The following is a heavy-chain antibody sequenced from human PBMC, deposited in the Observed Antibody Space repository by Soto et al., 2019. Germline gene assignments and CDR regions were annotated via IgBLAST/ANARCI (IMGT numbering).Heavy chain of an antibody. CDR1: GGTFSSYA. CDR3: ARSYDYVWGSYRFSDAFDI. Sequence: ASVKVSCKASGGTFSSYAISWVRQAPGQGLEWMGGIIPIFGIANYAQKSQGRVTITADESTSTAYMELSSLRSEDTAVYYCARSYDYVWGSYRFSDAFDIWGQGTMVTVSS. CDR2: IIPIFGIA. J-gene: IGHJ3*02. V-gene: IGHV1-69*13. D-gene: IGHD3-16*02.